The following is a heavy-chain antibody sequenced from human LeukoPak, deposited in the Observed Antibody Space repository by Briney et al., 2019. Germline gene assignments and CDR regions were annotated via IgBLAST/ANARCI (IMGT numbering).Heavy chain of an antibody. Sequence: ASVKVSCKASGYTFGGYYMHWVRQAPGQGLEWMGWINPNSGGTIYVEKFQGRVTMTRDMSISTDYMELSSLRSDDTAVYYCARDTAPLYFDYWGQGTLVTVSS. J-gene: IGHJ4*02. CDR2: INPNSGGT. CDR1: GYTFGGYY. CDR3: ARDTAPLYFDY. D-gene: IGHD5-18*01. V-gene: IGHV1-2*02.